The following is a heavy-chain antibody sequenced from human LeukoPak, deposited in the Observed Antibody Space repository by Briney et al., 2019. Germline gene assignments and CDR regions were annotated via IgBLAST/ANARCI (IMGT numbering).Heavy chain of an antibody. CDR2: ISISSTTI. CDR1: GFTFTDYY. V-gene: IGHV3-11*01. J-gene: IGHJ3*02. D-gene: IGHD6-13*01. CDR3: ARAPSSSCHCDAFDI. Sequence: GVSLRLSCAASGFTFTDYYMSWIRQAPGKGLEWVSYISISSTTIYYADSVKGRFTFSRDNAKNSLYRQMNSLRAEDTAVYYCARAPSSSCHCDAFDIWGQGTMVTVSS.